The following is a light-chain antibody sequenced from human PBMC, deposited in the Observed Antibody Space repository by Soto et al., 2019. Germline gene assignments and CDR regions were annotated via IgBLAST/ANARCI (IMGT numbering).Light chain of an antibody. CDR3: QPYGSWT. Sequence: ESVLTQSPGTVSVSPGERATLSCRASQTISSNNLAWYQQKPGQAPSLLIYGTSSRATGIPDRFSGSGSGTDFTLTLSRLEPEVSAIYYCQPYGSWTFGQATKVEI. V-gene: IGKV3-20*01. CDR2: GTS. J-gene: IGKJ1*01. CDR1: QTISSNN.